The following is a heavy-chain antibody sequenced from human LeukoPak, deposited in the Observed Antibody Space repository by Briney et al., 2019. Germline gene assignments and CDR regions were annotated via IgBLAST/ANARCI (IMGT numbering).Heavy chain of an antibody. Sequence: PGGSLRLSCRGSGFTFSNAWMSWVRQAPGKGLEWVGRIKSEIAGGSTAYGAPVKGRFTLSRDDSEDTMYLQMTSLKTEDTAVYYCTTNFYGSGPFDYWGQGTLVTVSS. J-gene: IGHJ4*02. CDR1: GFTFSNAW. CDR3: TTNFYGSGPFDY. V-gene: IGHV3-15*01. CDR2: IKSEIAGGST. D-gene: IGHD3-10*01.